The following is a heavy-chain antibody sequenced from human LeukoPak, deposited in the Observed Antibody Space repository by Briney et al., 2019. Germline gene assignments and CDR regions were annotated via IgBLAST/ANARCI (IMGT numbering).Heavy chain of an antibody. CDR1: GGSISRSDYY. Sequence: PSETLSLTCTVSGGSISRSDYYWGWIRQTPGKGLEWIGSMSYSGSTYYNPSLKSRVTISVDTSKNQLSLKLSSVTAADTAVYSCVRHVARAFDIWGQGTKVTVSS. CDR3: VRHVARAFDI. CDR2: MSYSGST. V-gene: IGHV4-39*01. J-gene: IGHJ3*02.